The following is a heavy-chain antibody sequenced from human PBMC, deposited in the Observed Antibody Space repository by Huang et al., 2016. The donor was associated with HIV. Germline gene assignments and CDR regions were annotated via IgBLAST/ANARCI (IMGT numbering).Heavy chain of an antibody. CDR2: IKQDESEK. D-gene: IGHD1-7*01. CDR1: TFTFGAYW. J-gene: IGHJ6*02. CDR3: ATKTAGMDI. V-gene: IGHV3-7*01. Sequence: VESGGRSVQPGGSIKLSCVGSTFTFGAYWMSWVRQPPVKGLEGVANIKQDESEKYYVDSVKGRFNISRDNARKVLFLEMDDLRVEDTAIYFCATKTAGMDIWGQGTTVTVSS.